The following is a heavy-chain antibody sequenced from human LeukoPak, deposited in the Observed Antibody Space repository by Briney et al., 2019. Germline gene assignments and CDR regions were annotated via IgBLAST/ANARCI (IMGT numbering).Heavy chain of an antibody. CDR2: ISYDGSNK. Sequence: GGSLRLSCAASGFTFSSYAMHWVRQAPGKGLEWVAVISYDGSNKYYADSVKGRFTISRDDSKNTAYLQMSSLETEDTAIYYCTKPRGYGSGTYYDYWGQGTLVTVSS. CDR1: GFTFSSYA. CDR3: TKPRGYGSGTYYDY. V-gene: IGHV3-30-3*02. D-gene: IGHD3-10*01. J-gene: IGHJ4*02.